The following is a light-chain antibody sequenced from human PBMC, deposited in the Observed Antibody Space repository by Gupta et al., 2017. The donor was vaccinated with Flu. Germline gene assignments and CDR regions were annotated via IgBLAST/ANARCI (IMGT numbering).Light chain of an antibody. J-gene: IGKJ4*01. CDR1: QPSSSS. CDR3: QQYDDLPS. V-gene: IGKV3-15*01. CDR2: DAS. Sequence: PATWSGYPGGGVIPSCGGRQPSSSSLAWYQQKPGQPPRLIIYDASTRDTDIPGRFSGSGAGTEFTLTISSLQSDDYALYCCQQYDDLPSFGGGTTVEIK.